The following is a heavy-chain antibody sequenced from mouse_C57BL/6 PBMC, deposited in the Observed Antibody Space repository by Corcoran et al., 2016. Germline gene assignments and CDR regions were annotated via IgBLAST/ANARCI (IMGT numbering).Heavy chain of an antibody. CDR2: INPNNGGT. CDR3: ASRDYYGSSYEVYYAMDY. D-gene: IGHD1-1*01. V-gene: IGHV1-26*01. Sequence: EVQLQQSGPELVKPGASVKISCKASGYTFTDYYMNWVKQSHGKSLEWIGDINPNNGGTSYNQKFKGKATLTVDKSSSTAYMELRSLTSEDSAVYYCASRDYYGSSYEVYYAMDYWGQGTSVTVSS. J-gene: IGHJ4*01. CDR1: GYTFTDYY.